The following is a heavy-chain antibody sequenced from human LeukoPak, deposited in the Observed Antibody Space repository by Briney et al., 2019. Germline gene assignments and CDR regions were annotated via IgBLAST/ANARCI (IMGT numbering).Heavy chain of an antibody. D-gene: IGHD1-26*01. CDR1: GFTFSNNR. J-gene: IGHJ4*02. CDR3: ARASSVGAIWTIDY. V-gene: IGHV3-74*01. Sequence: GGSLRLSCAASGFTFSNNRMHWVRQAPGKGLVWVSRISGSGSSTSYADSVKGRFTISRDNAKNTLYLQMNSLRAEDTAVYYSARASSVGAIWTIDYWGQGTLVTVSS. CDR2: ISGSGSST.